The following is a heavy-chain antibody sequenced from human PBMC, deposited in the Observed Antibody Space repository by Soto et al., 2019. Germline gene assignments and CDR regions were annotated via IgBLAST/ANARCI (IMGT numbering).Heavy chain of an antibody. CDR3: AKVTDCGPSRCDDGIDI. CDR2: ISGSGGAT. Sequence: GGSLRLSCAASGFTFGSYSMNWVRQAPGKGLEWVSIISGSGGATFYADSVKGRFTISRDNSKKSVFLQMDSLRSDDTAVYYCAKVTDCGPSRCDDGIDIWGHGTMVTVSS. V-gene: IGHV3-23*01. D-gene: IGHD2-21*01. CDR1: GFTFGSYS. J-gene: IGHJ3*02.